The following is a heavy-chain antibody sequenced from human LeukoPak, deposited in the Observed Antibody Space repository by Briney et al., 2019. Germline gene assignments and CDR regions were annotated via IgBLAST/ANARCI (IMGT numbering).Heavy chain of an antibody. J-gene: IGHJ5*02. CDR1: GGSFSGYY. Sequence: SETLSLTCAVYGGSFSGYYWSWIRQPPGKGLEWIGEINHSGSTNYNPSLKSRVTISVDTSKNQFSLKLSSVAAADTAVYYCARGGYDILTGYRHWFDPWGQGTLVTVSS. V-gene: IGHV4-34*01. CDR3: ARGGYDILTGYRHWFDP. CDR2: INHSGST. D-gene: IGHD3-9*01.